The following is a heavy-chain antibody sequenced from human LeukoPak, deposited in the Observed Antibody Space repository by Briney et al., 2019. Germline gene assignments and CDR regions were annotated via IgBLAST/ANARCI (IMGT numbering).Heavy chain of an antibody. CDR3: ARDFRGFDAFDI. J-gene: IGHJ3*02. D-gene: IGHD2-15*01. Sequence: ASVKVSCKASGYTFTDYYMHWVRQAPGQGLEWMGIINPYDIHTNYAQKFQGRVTMTRDMSTSTVYMELSSLTSEDTAVYYCARDFRGFDAFDIWGQGTMVTVSS. V-gene: IGHV1-46*01. CDR2: INPYDIHT. CDR1: GYTFTDYY.